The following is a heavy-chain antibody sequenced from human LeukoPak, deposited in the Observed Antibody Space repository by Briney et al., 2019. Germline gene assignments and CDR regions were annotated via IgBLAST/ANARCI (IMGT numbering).Heavy chain of an antibody. Sequence: PGGSLRLSCAASGFTFSSYGMHWVRQAPGKGLEWGAVISYDGSNKYYADSVKGRFTISRDNSKNTLYLQMNSLRAEDTAVYYCAKDITMIAYYYYGMDVWGQGTTVTVSS. V-gene: IGHV3-30*18. CDR1: GFTFSSYG. CDR3: AKDITMIAYYYYGMDV. CDR2: ISYDGSNK. D-gene: IGHD3-22*01. J-gene: IGHJ6*02.